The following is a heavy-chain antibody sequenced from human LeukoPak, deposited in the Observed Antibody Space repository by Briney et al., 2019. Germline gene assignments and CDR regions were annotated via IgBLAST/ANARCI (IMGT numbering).Heavy chain of an antibody. V-gene: IGHV3-30*02. Sequence: GGSLRLSCAASGFTFSSYGMHWVRQAPGKGLEWVAFIRYDGSNKYYADSVKGRFTISRDNSKNTLYLQMNSLRAEDTAVYYCAKSLIAAGPGAEYFQHWGQGTLVTVSS. CDR2: IRYDGSNK. CDR3: AKSLIAAGPGAEYFQH. D-gene: IGHD6-13*01. CDR1: GFTFSSYG. J-gene: IGHJ1*01.